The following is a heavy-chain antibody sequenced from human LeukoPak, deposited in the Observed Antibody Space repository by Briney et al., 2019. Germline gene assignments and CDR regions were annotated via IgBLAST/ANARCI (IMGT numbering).Heavy chain of an antibody. V-gene: IGHV3-73*01. CDR2: IRSKANNYAT. Sequence: PGGSLRLSCAASGFTFSGSAMHWVRQASGKGLEWVGRIRSKANNYATAYAASVKGRFTISRDDSKNTAYLQMNSLRAEDTAVYYCAKDSAGWAVVSSELDYWGQGTLVTVSS. CDR3: AKDSAGWAVVSSELDY. J-gene: IGHJ4*02. CDR1: GFTFSGSA. D-gene: IGHD2-8*02.